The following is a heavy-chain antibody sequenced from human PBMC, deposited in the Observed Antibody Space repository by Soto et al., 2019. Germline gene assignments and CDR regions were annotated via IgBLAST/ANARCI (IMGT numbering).Heavy chain of an antibody. CDR1: GGSFSGYY. J-gene: IGHJ6*02. Sequence: SETLSLTCAVYGGSFSGYYWSLIRQPPGKGLEWIGEINHSGSTNYNPSLKSRVTISVDTSKNQFSLKLSSVTAADTAVYYCARARGQLLKGNYYYYGMDVWGQGTTVTVS. CDR2: INHSGST. D-gene: IGHD2-2*01. CDR3: ARARGQLLKGNYYYYGMDV. V-gene: IGHV4-34*01.